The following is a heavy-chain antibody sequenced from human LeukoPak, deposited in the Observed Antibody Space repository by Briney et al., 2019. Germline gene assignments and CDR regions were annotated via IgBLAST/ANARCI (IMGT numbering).Heavy chain of an antibody. CDR3: ARHTYYYDSSGYRGYYYMDV. Sequence: PSETLSLTCAVYGGSFSGYYWSWIRQPPGKGLEWIGEINHSGSTNYNPSLKSRVTISVDTSKNQFSLKLSSVTAADTAVYYCARHTYYYDSSGYRGYYYMDVWGKGTTDTISS. CDR1: GGSFSGYY. V-gene: IGHV4-34*01. D-gene: IGHD3-22*01. CDR2: INHSGST. J-gene: IGHJ6*03.